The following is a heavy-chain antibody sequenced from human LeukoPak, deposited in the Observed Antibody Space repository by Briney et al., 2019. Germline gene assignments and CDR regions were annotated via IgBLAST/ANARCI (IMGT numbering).Heavy chain of an antibody. CDR1: GFTFDDYG. D-gene: IGHD2-21*02. Sequence: PGGSLRLSCAASGFTFDDYGMSWVRQAPGKGLEWVSGINWNGGSTGYADSVKGRFTISRDNAKNSLYLQMNSLRAEDTALYYCARRRAYCGGDCPLNDAFDIWGQGTMVTVSS. CDR3: ARRRAYCGGDCPLNDAFDI. V-gene: IGHV3-20*04. CDR2: INWNGGST. J-gene: IGHJ3*02.